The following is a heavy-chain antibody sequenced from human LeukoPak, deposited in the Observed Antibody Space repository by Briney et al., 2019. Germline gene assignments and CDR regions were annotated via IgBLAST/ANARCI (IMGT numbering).Heavy chain of an antibody. CDR2: INSDGSST. V-gene: IGHV3-74*01. J-gene: IGHJ6*02. D-gene: IGHD6-19*01. CDR3: ARGLAVAVSNLDV. Sequence: GGSLRLSCVASGFTFNNYWMHWVRQAPGKGLVWVSRINSDGSSTNYADSVKGRFTISRDNAKNTLYLQMNSLRAEDTALYYCARGLAVAVSNLDVWGQGTTVTVSS. CDR1: GFTFNNYW.